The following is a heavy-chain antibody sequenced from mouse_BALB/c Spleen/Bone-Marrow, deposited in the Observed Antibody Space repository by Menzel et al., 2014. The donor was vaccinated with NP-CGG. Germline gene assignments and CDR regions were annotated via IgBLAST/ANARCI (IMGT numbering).Heavy chain of an antibody. J-gene: IGHJ1*01. CDR2: IDPANGNT. Sequence: EVKLVESGAELVKPGASVKLSCTASGFNIKDTYMHWVKQRPEQGLEWIGRIDPANGNTKYDPKFQGRATITADTSSNTAYLQLSSLTSEYTAVYYCANYDYGWYFDVWGAGATVTVSS. V-gene: IGHV14-3*02. CDR3: ANYDYGWYFDV. D-gene: IGHD2-4*01. CDR1: GFNIKDTY.